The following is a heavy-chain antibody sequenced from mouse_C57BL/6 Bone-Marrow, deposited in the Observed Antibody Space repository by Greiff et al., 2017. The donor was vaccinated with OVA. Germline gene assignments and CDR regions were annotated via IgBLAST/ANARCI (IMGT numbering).Heavy chain of an antibody. D-gene: IGHD3-1*01. CDR3: ARSGLY. CDR1: GYTFTSYW. Sequence: QVQLQQSGAELAKPGASVKLSCKASGYTFTSYWMHWVKQRPGQGLEWIGYINPSSGYTKYNQKFKDKATLTADKSSRTAYMQLSSLTYEDSAVYYCARSGLYWGQGTSVTVSS. V-gene: IGHV1-7*01. J-gene: IGHJ4*01. CDR2: INPSSGYT.